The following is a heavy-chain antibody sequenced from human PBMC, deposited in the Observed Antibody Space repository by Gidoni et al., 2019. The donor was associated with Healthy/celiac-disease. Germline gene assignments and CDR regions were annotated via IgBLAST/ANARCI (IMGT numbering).Heavy chain of an antibody. CDR2: INHSGST. D-gene: IGHD6-6*01. CDR3: AREDGVTGEAARPREDNWFDP. Sequence: QVQLQQWGAGLLKPSETLSLTCAVYGGSFSGYYWSWIRQPPGKGLEWIGEINHSGSTNYNPSLKSRVTISVDTSKNQFSLKLSSVTAADTAVYYCAREDGVTGEAARPREDNWFDPWGQGTLVTVSS. V-gene: IGHV4-34*01. J-gene: IGHJ5*02. CDR1: GGSFSGYY.